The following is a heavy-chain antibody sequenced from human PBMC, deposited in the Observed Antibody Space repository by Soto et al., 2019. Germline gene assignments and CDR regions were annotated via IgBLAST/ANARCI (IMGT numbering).Heavy chain of an antibody. Sequence: SETLSLTCAVSGGSISSGGYSWSWIRQPPGKGLEWIGYIYYSGSTNYNPSLKSRVTISVDTSKNQFSLKLSSVTAADTAVYYCARDARATYYYYGMDVWGQGTTVTVSS. CDR3: ARDARATYYYYGMDV. D-gene: IGHD1-26*01. J-gene: IGHJ6*02. CDR2: IYYSGST. V-gene: IGHV4-61*08. CDR1: GGSISSGGYS.